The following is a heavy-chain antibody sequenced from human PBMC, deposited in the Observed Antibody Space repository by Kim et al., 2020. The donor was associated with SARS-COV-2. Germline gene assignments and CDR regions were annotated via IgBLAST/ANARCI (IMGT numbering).Heavy chain of an antibody. CDR2: IYPGDSDT. V-gene: IGHV5-51*01. CDR1: GYSFTSYW. CDR3: ARHGTGVVVVAATPSDPAFDY. D-gene: IGHD2-15*01. J-gene: IGHJ4*02. Sequence: GESLKISCKGSGYSFTSYWIGWVRQMPGKGLEWMGIIYPGDSDTRYSPSFQGQVTITADKSISTAYRQWSSLKASDTDMYYCARHGTGVVVVAATPSDPAFDYWGQGTLVTVSS.